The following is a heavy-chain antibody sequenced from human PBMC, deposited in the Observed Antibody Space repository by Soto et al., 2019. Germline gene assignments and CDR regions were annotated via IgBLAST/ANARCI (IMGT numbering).Heavy chain of an antibody. CDR3: ARSKGVAATDY. CDR2: ISYDGSNK. V-gene: IGHV3-30-3*01. Sequence: QVQLVESGGGVVQPGRSLRLSCAASGFTFSSYAMHWVRQAPGKGLEWVAVISYDGSNKYYADSVKGRFTISRDNSKNTLYLQMNSLRAEDTAVYYCARSKGVAATDYWGQGTLVTVSS. J-gene: IGHJ4*02. D-gene: IGHD2-15*01. CDR1: GFTFSSYA.